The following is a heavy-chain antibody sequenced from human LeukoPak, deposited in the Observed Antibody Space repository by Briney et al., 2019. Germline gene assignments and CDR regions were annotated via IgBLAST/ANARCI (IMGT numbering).Heavy chain of an antibody. Sequence: PGGSLRLSCAASGFTFSSYSMNWVRQAPGKGLEWVSYISSSSSTIYYADSVKGRFTISRDNNKSSLYLQMHSLRTEDTAFYYCTKGYYTFWSGYDSWGRGTLVTVSS. V-gene: IGHV3-48*04. J-gene: IGHJ4*02. CDR3: TKGYYTFWSGYDS. CDR2: ISSSSSTI. CDR1: GFTFSSYS. D-gene: IGHD3-3*01.